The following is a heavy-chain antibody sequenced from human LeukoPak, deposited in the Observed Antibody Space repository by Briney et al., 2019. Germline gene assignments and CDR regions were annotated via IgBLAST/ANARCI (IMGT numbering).Heavy chain of an antibody. CDR1: GGSISSSSYY. J-gene: IGHJ6*03. Sequence: PSETLSLTCTVSGGSISSSSYYWGWIRQPPGKGLEWIGGIYYSGSTYYNPSLKSRVTISVDTSKNQFSLKLSSVTAADTAVYYCARGRGYNWNAYYYMDVWGKGTTVTVSS. CDR2: IYYSGST. D-gene: IGHD1-20*01. V-gene: IGHV4-39*07. CDR3: ARGRGYNWNAYYYMDV.